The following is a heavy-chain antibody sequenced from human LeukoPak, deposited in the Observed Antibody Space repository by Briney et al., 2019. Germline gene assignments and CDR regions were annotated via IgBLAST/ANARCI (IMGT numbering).Heavy chain of an antibody. D-gene: IGHD3-3*01. CDR3: ASSLEGNFWSGYHF. CDR2: IYSGGST. CDR1: GLTVRSNY. Sequence: PGGSLRLSCAASGLTVRSNYISWVRQAPGKGLEWVSVIYSGGSTYYADSVKGRFTISRDISKNTVYLQMNSLRAEDTAVYYRASSLEGNFWSGYHFWGQGTLVTVSS. J-gene: IGHJ4*02. V-gene: IGHV3-66*01.